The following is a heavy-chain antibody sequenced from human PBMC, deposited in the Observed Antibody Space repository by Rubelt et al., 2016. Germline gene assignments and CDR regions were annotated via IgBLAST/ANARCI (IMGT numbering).Heavy chain of an antibody. D-gene: IGHD2-2*01. CDR1: GGTFSSYA. J-gene: IGHJ6*02. CDR3: ARGFKADRIPAAMRSTYYYYGMDV. CDR2: MNPNSGNT. Sequence: QVQLVQSGAEVKKPGSSVKVSCKASGGTFSSYAISWVRQAPGQGLEWMGWMNPNSGNTGYAQKFQGRVTIARNTSRSTAYMELSSLRSEETAVYYCARGFKADRIPAAMRSTYYYYGMDVWGQGTTVTVSS. V-gene: IGHV1-8*03.